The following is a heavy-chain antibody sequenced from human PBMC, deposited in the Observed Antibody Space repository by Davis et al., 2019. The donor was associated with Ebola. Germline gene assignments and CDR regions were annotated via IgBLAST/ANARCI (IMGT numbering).Heavy chain of an antibody. CDR2: ISAYTGNT. Sequence: AASVKVSCKASGYTFTTYGISWVRQAPGQGLEWMAWISAYTGNTDYALKLQGRVTMTTDTSTSTAYMELRSLISDDTAVYYCARGPGDYGHYFDYWGQGTLVTDSS. J-gene: IGHJ4*02. D-gene: IGHD4-17*01. CDR1: GYTFTTYG. V-gene: IGHV1-18*04. CDR3: ARGPGDYGHYFDY.